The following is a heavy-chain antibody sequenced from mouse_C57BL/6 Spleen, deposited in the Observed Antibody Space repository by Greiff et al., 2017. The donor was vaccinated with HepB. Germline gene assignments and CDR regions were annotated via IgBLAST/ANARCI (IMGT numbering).Heavy chain of an antibody. D-gene: IGHD1-1*01. CDR2: IHPNSGST. V-gene: IGHV1-64*01. Sequence: QVQLQQSGAELVKPGASVKLSCKASGYTFTSYWMHWVKQRPGQGLEWIGMIHPNSGSTNYNEKFKSKATLTVDKSSSTAYMQLSSLTSEDSAVYYGAREEDYYGIAYWGQGTLVTVSA. CDR3: AREEDYYGIAY. J-gene: IGHJ3*01. CDR1: GYTFTSYW.